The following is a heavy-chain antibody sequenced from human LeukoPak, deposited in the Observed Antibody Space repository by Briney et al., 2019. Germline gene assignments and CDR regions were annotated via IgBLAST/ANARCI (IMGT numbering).Heavy chain of an antibody. J-gene: IGHJ1*01. V-gene: IGHV1-2*02. D-gene: IGHD6-19*01. CDR2: INPNSGGT. Sequence: ASVKVSCKASGYIFTGYYMHWVRQAPGQGLEWMGWINPNSGGTNYAQKFQGRVTMTRDTSISTAYMELSRLRSDDTAVYYCAREVRGSSGSEYFQHWGQGTLVTVSS. CDR3: AREVRGSSGSEYFQH. CDR1: GYIFTGYY.